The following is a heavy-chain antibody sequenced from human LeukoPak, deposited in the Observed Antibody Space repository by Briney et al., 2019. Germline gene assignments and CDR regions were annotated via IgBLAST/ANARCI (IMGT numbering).Heavy chain of an antibody. J-gene: IGHJ4*02. CDR3: ARAYDSSWHNFDY. V-gene: IGHV3-30-3*01. CDR1: GFTFSVYA. D-gene: IGHD6-13*01. CDR2: ISSDGSNK. Sequence: GRSLRLSCAASGFTFSVYAIRWVRQAPGKGLEWLAVISSDGSNKYYADSVKDRFTISRDNSENTLYLEMDSLRYEDTAVYYCARAYDSSWHNFDYWGQGSLVTVSS.